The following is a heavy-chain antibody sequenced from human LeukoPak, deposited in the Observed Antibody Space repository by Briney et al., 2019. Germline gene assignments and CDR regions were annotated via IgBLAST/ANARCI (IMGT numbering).Heavy chain of an antibody. D-gene: IGHD1-26*01. V-gene: IGHV1-2*02. Sequence: GASVKVSCKASGYTFTGYYMHWVRQAPGQGLEWMGWINPNSGGTNYAQKFQGRVTMTRDTSISTAYMELSRLRSDDTAVYYCATGPVGATKIPRFDYWGQGTLVTVSS. CDR2: INPNSGGT. CDR3: ATGPVGATKIPRFDY. CDR1: GYTFTGYY. J-gene: IGHJ4*02.